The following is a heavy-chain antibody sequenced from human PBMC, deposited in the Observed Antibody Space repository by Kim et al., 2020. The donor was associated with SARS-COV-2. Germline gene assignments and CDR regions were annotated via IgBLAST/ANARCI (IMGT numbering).Heavy chain of an antibody. D-gene: IGHD2-2*01. Sequence: PSRKSRVTMSVDTSKNQFALKLSSVTATNTAVYYCARKSGSTSPSNFDYWGQGTLFTVSS. V-gene: IGHV4-28*01. CDR3: ARKSGSTSPSNFDY. J-gene: IGHJ4*02.